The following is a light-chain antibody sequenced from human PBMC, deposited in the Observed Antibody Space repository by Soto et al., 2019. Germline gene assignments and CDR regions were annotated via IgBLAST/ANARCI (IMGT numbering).Light chain of an antibody. V-gene: IGKV1-39*01. Sequence: DIQMTQSPSSLSASVGDRVTITCRASQSISSYLNWYQQKPGKAPKLLIYAASSLQSGVPSRFSGSGSGTAFTLTISSLPPEDFATYYCQQSYSTPITCGQGTRLEIK. CDR1: QSISSY. CDR3: QQSYSTPIT. J-gene: IGKJ5*01. CDR2: AAS.